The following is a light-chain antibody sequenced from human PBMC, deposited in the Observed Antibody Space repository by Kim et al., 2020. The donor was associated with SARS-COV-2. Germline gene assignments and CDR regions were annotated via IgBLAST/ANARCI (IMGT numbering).Light chain of an antibody. CDR2: GSS. CDR3: QQLNSYPQT. Sequence: DIQLTQSPSFLSASVGDRVTLTCRASHGIGSYLAWYQQKPGKAPELLIYGSSTLQSGVPSRFSGSGSGTEFTLTINNLQPEDFATYYCQQLNSYPQTFGRGTKVDIK. V-gene: IGKV1-9*01. CDR1: HGIGSY. J-gene: IGKJ2*01.